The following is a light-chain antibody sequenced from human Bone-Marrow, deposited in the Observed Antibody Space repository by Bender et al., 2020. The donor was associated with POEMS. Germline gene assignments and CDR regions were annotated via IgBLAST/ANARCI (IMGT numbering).Light chain of an antibody. J-gene: IGLJ2*01. CDR1: SSDFIFNR. CDR2: DVT. V-gene: IGLV2-14*03. Sequence: QSALTQPAAVSGSPGQSITISCTGTSSDFIFNRVSWYQQHPGKVPKLIIYDVTTRPSGVSDRFSGSKSGNTASLTISGLQSADEAEYFCSSHGTSGTYVLFGGGTKVTVL. CDR3: SSHGTSGTYVL.